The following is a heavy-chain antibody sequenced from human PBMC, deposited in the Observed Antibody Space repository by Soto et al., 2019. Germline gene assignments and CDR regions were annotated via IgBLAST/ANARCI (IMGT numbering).Heavy chain of an antibody. CDR1: GYTFTSHY. J-gene: IGHJ4*02. Sequence: QVQLVQSGAEVKKPGASVKVSCKASGYTFTSHYMHWVRQAPGQGLEWMGIINPSGGGTSYAQKFKGRVTMTRDTSTNTVYMEVSSLRSEDTAVYYCARETGNWGYDYWGQGTLVTVSS. CDR3: ARETGNWGYDY. D-gene: IGHD7-27*01. V-gene: IGHV1-46*03. CDR2: INPSGGGT.